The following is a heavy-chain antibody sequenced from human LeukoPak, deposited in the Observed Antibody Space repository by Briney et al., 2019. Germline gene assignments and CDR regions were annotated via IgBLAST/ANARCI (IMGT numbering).Heavy chain of an antibody. CDR2: IYDTGIT. J-gene: IGHJ6*03. CDR3: ARGRDDYSDAPPPYYYYMDV. CDR1: GGSIGSGNFY. Sequence: PSETLSLTCTVSGGSIGSGNFYWNWIRQHPGRGLEWIGYIYDTGITYYNPSLKSRVTISADTSKKQFSLNLRSVTAADTAVYRCARGRDDYSDAPPPYYYYMDVWGKGTTVTVSS. V-gene: IGHV4-31*03. D-gene: IGHD4-17*01.